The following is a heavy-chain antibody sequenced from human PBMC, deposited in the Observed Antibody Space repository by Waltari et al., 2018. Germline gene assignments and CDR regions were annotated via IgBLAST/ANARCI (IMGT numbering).Heavy chain of an antibody. CDR1: GFTFSSSA. D-gene: IGHD3-22*01. Sequence: EVQLLESGGGLVQPGGSLRLSCAASGFTFSSSAMSWVRQAPGTGLEWVSAISGSGGSTYYADSVKGRFTISRDNSKNTLYLQMNSLRAEDTAVYYCAKDVGYDSSGYYRGGLQHWGQGTLVTVSS. CDR3: AKDVGYDSSGYYRGGLQH. J-gene: IGHJ1*01. V-gene: IGHV3-23*01. CDR2: ISGSGGST.